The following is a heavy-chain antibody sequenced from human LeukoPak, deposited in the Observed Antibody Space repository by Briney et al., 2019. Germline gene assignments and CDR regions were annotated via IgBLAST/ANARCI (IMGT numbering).Heavy chain of an antibody. D-gene: IGHD3-9*01. CDR2: ISSSGSTI. V-gene: IGHV3-48*03. CDR1: GFTFSSYE. CDR3: ASGDILTGTLDY. Sequence: PGGSLRLSCAASGFTFSSYERNWVRQAPGKGLEWVPYISSSGSTIYYADSVKGRFTISRDNTKNSLYLQMNSLRAEDTAVYYCASGDILTGTLDYWGQATLVTVSS. J-gene: IGHJ4*02.